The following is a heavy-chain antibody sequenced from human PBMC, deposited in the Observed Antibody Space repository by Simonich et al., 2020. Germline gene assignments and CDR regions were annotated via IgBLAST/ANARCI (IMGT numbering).Heavy chain of an antibody. D-gene: IGHD2-2*01. Sequence: QVQLVQSGAEVKKPGASVKVSCKASGYTFTSYDINWVRQATGQGREWMGGMNPNTGNTGYAQKFQGRVTITRNTSISTAYMELGSLRSEDTAVYYCARARYCSSTSCYNWFDPWGQGTLVTVSS. CDR2: MNPNTGNT. V-gene: IGHV1-8*03. CDR1: GYTFTSYD. J-gene: IGHJ5*02. CDR3: ARARYCSSTSCYNWFDP.